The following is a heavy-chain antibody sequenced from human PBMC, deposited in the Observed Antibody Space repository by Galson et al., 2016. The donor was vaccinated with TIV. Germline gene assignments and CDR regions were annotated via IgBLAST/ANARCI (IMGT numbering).Heavy chain of an antibody. J-gene: IGHJ4*02. CDR1: GYTFTDYY. D-gene: IGHD6-19*01. CDR2: INPSGGST. Sequence: SVKVSCKVSGYTFTDYYIHWVQQAPGKGLEWMGIINPSGGSTSYAQKFQGRVTMTRDTSTSTVYMELSSLRSEDTAVYYCARVLEVAGTDYWGQGTLVTVSS. CDR3: ARVLEVAGTDY. V-gene: IGHV1-46*01.